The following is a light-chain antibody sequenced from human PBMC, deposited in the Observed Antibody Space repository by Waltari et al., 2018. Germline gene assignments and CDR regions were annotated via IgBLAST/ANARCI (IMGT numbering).Light chain of an antibody. CDR2: AAS. V-gene: IGKV1-NL1*01. CDR3: QQYYSTLLT. J-gene: IGKJ4*01. CDR1: QGISNS. Sequence: DIQMTQSTSSLYASVGDRVTITCRANQGISNSLAWYQQKPGKAPKLLLYAASRLESGVPSRFSGSGSGTDYTLTISSLQPEDFATYYCQQYYSTLLTFGGGTKVEIK.